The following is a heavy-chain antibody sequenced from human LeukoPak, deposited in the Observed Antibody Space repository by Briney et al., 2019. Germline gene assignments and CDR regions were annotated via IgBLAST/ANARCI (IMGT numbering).Heavy chain of an antibody. CDR3: ARGRGYDILTGYYWIYFDY. Sequence: SETLSLTCAVYGGSFSGYYWSWIRQPPGKGLEWIGEINHSGSTNYNPSLKSRVTISVDTSRNQFSLKLSSVTAADTAVYYCARGRGYDILTGYYWIYFDYWGQGTLVTVSS. CDR1: GGSFSGYY. CDR2: INHSGST. D-gene: IGHD3-9*01. J-gene: IGHJ4*02. V-gene: IGHV4-34*01.